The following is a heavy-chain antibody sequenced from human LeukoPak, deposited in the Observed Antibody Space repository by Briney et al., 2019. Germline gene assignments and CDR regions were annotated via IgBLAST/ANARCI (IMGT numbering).Heavy chain of an antibody. V-gene: IGHV4-61*01. CDR2: IYYSGST. J-gene: IGHJ4*02. D-gene: IGHD6-13*01. Sequence: ASETLSLTCTVSGVSISSSSYYWSWIRQPPGKGLEWIGYIYYSGSTNYNPSLKSRVTISVDTSKNQFSLKLSSVTAADTAVYYCARGGPRVGSSSWHDYWGQGTLVTVSS. CDR3: ARGGPRVGSSSWHDY. CDR1: GVSISSSSYY.